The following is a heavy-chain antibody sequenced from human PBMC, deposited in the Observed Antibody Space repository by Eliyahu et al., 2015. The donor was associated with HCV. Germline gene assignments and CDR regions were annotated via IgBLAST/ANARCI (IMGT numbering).Heavy chain of an antibody. CDR3: ARHEPTMIVVVGGAFDF. J-gene: IGHJ3*01. D-gene: IGHD3-22*01. Sequence: QLQLQESGPGLVKPSETLSLTCSVSGGSISISSNYWGWIRQPPGKGLEWAGGISFSGYPYHNPSLKSRVTMSTDRSKNQFSLKLSSVSAADTAMYFCARHEPTMIVVVGGAFDFWGQGTFVAVSS. CDR1: GGSISISSNY. CDR2: ISFSGYP. V-gene: IGHV4-39*01.